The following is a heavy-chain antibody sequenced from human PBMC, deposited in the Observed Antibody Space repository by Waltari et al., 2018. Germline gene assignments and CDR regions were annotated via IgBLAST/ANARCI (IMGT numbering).Heavy chain of an antibody. Sequence: QLQLQESGPGLAKPSETLSLTCTVSGASISSNHYYWAWIRQPPGKGLEWIGFILYSWSHSHQPSLSSRVAISVDTSKNQVPLRLNSGIAADTAVYYGARRVVTTGGVDYWGQGTLVTVSS. CDR3: ARRVVTTGGVDY. D-gene: IGHD2-21*02. CDR2: ILYSWSH. CDR1: GASISSNHYY. V-gene: IGHV4-39*07. J-gene: IGHJ4*02.